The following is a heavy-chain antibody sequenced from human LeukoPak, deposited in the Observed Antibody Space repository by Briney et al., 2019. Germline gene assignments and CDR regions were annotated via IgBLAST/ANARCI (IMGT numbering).Heavy chain of an antibody. Sequence: GGSLRLSCAASGFTFSDYYMSWIRQAPGKGLEWVSAISGSGGSTYYADSVKGRFTISRDNSKNTLYPQMNSLRAEDTAVYYCAKDQGIAVAASGYWGQGTLVTVSS. D-gene: IGHD6-19*01. CDR3: AKDQGIAVAASGY. CDR1: GFTFSDYY. CDR2: ISGSGGST. J-gene: IGHJ4*02. V-gene: IGHV3-23*01.